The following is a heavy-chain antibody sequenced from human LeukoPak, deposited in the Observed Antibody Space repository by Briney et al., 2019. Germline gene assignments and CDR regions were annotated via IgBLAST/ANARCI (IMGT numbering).Heavy chain of an antibody. CDR1: GFSFSTYW. V-gene: IGHV3-7*01. Sequence: GGNLRRYCETSGFSFSTYWMSWVRQAPGKGLEWVANIRQDGSEKYYADSVKGRFTISRDIAKQSVFLQMNSLRAEDTALYYCARLSAMVRGPEDIFYFEYWGLGTLVTVSS. CDR3: ARLSAMVRGPEDIFYFEY. CDR2: IRQDGSEK. J-gene: IGHJ4*02. D-gene: IGHD3-10*01.